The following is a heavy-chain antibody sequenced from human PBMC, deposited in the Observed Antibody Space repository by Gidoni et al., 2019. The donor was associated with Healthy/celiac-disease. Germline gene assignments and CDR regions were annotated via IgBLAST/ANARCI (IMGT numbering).Heavy chain of an antibody. V-gene: IGHV5-51*01. D-gene: IGHD3-16*01. CDR2: IYPGESDT. CDR1: GYSFTSYW. J-gene: IGHJ5*02. Sequence: EVPLVQSGVEVKKPGESLKISCQGSGYSFTSYWIGCVLQMPGNGLAWIGIIYPGESDTRYSPSFQGQVTISAAKSISTAYLQWSSLNASDNAMYYCARRGEATSGFDPWGQGTLVTVSS. CDR3: ARRGEATSGFDP.